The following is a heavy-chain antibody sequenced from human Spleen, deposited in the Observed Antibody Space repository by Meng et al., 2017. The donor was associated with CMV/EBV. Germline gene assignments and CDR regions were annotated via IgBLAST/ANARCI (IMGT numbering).Heavy chain of an antibody. J-gene: IGHJ4*02. D-gene: IGHD3-10*01. CDR2: IVGTGGST. V-gene: IGHV3-23*01. CDR3: AKEITAIGSSLDY. Sequence: GGSLRLSCAASGFTFSTYTMNWVRQAPGRGLEWFSTIVGTGGSTYYADSVRGRFTISRDNSKKTLYLQMNSLKAEDTALYYCAKEITAIGSSLDYWGQGLLVTVSS. CDR1: GFTFSTYT.